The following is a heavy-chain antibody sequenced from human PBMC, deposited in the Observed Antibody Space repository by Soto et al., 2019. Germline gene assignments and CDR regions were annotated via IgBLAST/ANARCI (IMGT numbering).Heavy chain of an antibody. D-gene: IGHD1-20*01. CDR1: GGSFSGYY. CDR2: INHSGST. V-gene: IGHV4-34*01. CDR3: ANLGDRYNWNDDPVKARHAFDI. J-gene: IGHJ3*02. Sequence: QVQLQQWGAGLLKPSETLSLTCAVYGGSFSGYYWSWIRQPPGKGLEWIGEINHSGSTNYNPSLKSRVTISVDTSKNQFSLKLSSVTAADTAVYYCANLGDRYNWNDDPVKARHAFDIWGQGTMVTVSS.